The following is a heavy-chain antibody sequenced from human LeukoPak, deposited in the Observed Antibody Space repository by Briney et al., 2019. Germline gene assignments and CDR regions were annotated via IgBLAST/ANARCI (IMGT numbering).Heavy chain of an antibody. CDR2: FDPVDGET. CDR1: GYTLTELS. CDR3: ATLTTHIVVVPAAIRRGYYYYGMDV. J-gene: IGHJ6*02. D-gene: IGHD2-2*02. Sequence: ASVKVSCKVSGYTLTELSMHWVRQAPGKGLEWMGGFDPVDGETIYAQKFQGRVTMTEDTSTDTAYMELSSLRSEDTAVYYCATLTTHIVVVPAAIRRGYYYYGMDVWGQGTTVTVSS. V-gene: IGHV1-24*01.